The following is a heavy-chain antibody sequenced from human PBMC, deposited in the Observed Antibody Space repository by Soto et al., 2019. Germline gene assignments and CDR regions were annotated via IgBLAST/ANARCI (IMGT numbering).Heavy chain of an antibody. CDR2: IIPIFGTA. Sequence: QVQLVQSGAEVKKPGSSVKVSCKASGGTFSSYAISWVRQAPGLGLEWMGGIIPIFGTANYAQKFQGRVTITADESTSTAYLELSGLRSEDTAVYYCAREGEGICSSTSCRNANYYYYGMDVWGQGTTVTVSS. CDR3: AREGEGICSSTSCRNANYYYYGMDV. V-gene: IGHV1-69*01. D-gene: IGHD2-2*01. CDR1: GGTFSSYA. J-gene: IGHJ6*02.